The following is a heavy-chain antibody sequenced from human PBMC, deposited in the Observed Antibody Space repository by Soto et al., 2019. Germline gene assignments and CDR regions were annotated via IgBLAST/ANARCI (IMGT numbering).Heavy chain of an antibody. J-gene: IGHJ5*02. CDR2: ISGSGFKK. V-gene: IGHV3-23*01. Sequence: GESLKISCAASGFIFENFGMSWVRQAPGKGLEWISSISGSGFKKYYADSVKGRFTISRDNSKSTVYLELNNLSAEDTAVYHCAKNQGVELVPLATVDWFDPWGQGSVVTVSS. CDR3: AKNQGVELVPLATVDWFDP. D-gene: IGHD1-26*01. CDR1: GFIFENFG.